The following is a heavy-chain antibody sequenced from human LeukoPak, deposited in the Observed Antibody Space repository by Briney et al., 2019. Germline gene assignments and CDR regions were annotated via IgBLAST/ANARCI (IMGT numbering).Heavy chain of an antibody. D-gene: IGHD3-10*01. CDR2: IYYSGST. CDR3: ARQSYYYGSGSYPNWFDP. V-gene: IGHV4-39*01. CDR1: GGSISSSSYY. Sequence: PSETLSPTCTVSGGSISSSSYYWGWIRQPPGKGLEWIGSIYYSGSTYYNPSLKSRVTISVDTSKNQFSLKLSSVTAADTAVYYCARQSYYYGSGSYPNWFDPWGQGTLVTVSS. J-gene: IGHJ5*02.